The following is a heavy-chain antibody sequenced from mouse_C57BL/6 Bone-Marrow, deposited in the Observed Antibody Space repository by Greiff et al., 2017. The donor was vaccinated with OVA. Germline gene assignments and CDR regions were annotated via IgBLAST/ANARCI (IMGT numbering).Heavy chain of an antibody. CDR3: AGRWDCDDPFDY. CDR2: IYPRSGNT. J-gene: IGHJ2*02. V-gene: IGHV1-81*01. D-gene: IGHD1-1*02. Sequence: VQLQESGAELARPGASVKLSCKASGYTFTSYGISWVKQRTGQGLEWIGEIYPRSGNTYYNEKFKGKATLTADKSSSTAYMGLRSLTSEDSSVYFCAGRWDCDDPFDYWGQGTSLTVSS. CDR1: GYTFTSYG.